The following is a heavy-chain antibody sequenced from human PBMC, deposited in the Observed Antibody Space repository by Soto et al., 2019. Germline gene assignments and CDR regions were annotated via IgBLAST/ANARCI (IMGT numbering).Heavy chain of an antibody. CDR3: XKSHFPIAASRQPHFDH. D-gene: IGHD6-13*01. CDR2: ISGSGRST. CDR1: GFKFSSYA. Sequence: PGGSLRLSCAASGFKFSSYAMSWVRQAPGKGLEWVAVISGSGRSTYYADSVKGRFTISRDDSNNTLFLQMNTLRADDTAIYYCXKSHFPIAASRQPHFDHWGQGALVTVSS. J-gene: IGHJ4*02. V-gene: IGHV3-23*01.